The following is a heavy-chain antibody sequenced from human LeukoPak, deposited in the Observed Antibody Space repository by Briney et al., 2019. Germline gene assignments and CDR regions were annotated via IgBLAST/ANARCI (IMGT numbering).Heavy chain of an antibody. CDR2: IIPIFGTA. Sequence: ASVKVSCKASGGTFSSYAISWVRQAPGQGLEWMGGIIPIFGTANYAQKFQGRVTITADESTSTAYMELSSLRSEDTAVYYCARASPDIVATISYYYGMDVRGQGTTVTVSS. CDR3: ARASPDIVATISYYYGMDV. V-gene: IGHV1-69*13. J-gene: IGHJ6*02. CDR1: GGTFSSYA. D-gene: IGHD5-12*01.